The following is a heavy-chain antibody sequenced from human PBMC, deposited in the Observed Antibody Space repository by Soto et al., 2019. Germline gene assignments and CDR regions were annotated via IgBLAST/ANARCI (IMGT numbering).Heavy chain of an antibody. J-gene: IGHJ3*02. CDR3: ASDQKAQYSGNNYGAFDI. D-gene: IGHD5-18*01. CDR2: VKSQIDGGAT. V-gene: IGHV3-15*07. CDR1: GFTVSNAW. Sequence: PGGSLRLSCAASGFTVSNAWMNWVRQAPGKGLEWVGRVKSQIDGGATDYAAPVKGRLHISRDASTNSLYLQMNSLKTEDTAVYFCASDQKAQYSGNNYGAFDIWGQGTMVTVSS.